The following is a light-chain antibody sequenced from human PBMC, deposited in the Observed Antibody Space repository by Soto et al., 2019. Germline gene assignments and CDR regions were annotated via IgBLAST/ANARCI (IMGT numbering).Light chain of an antibody. J-gene: IGLJ2*01. CDR2: EVT. CDR3: TSYTSSNTLV. CDR1: SSDVGGYNY. V-gene: IGLV2-14*01. Sequence: QSALTQPASVSGSPGQSITISCTVTSSDVGGYNYVSWYQQHPGKAPKLMIYEVTNRPSGVSNRFSGSKPGNTASLIISGLQAEDEADYYCTSYTSSNTLVIGGGTKVTVL.